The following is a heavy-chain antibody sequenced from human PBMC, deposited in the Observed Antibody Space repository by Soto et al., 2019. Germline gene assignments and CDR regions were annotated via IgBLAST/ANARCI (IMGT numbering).Heavy chain of an antibody. J-gene: IGHJ6*02. CDR2: IYYNGTT. V-gene: IGHV4-59*01. CDR3: ARWSDYGDYYYYGMDV. CDR1: GGSISSYY. D-gene: IGHD4-17*01. Sequence: TLSLTCTVSGGSISSYYWSWIRQPPGGGLEWIGYIYYNGTTNYNPSLKSRVTISIDTSKSQFSLRLRSLTAADTAVYYCARWSDYGDYYYYGMDVWGQGTTVTVSS.